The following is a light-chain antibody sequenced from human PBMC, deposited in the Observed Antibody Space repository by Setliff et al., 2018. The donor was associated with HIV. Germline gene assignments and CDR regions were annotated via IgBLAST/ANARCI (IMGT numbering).Light chain of an antibody. Sequence: QSALAQPRSVSGSPGQSVTIACTGTSSDAGDYNFVSWYQLHPGKAPKLIIYDVTKRPSGVPDRFSGSKSANAASLTISGLQAEDEADYYCCAYAGSYTSLYVFGTGTKVTVL. CDR1: SSDAGDYNF. V-gene: IGLV2-11*01. CDR2: DVT. CDR3: CAYAGSYTSLYV. J-gene: IGLJ1*01.